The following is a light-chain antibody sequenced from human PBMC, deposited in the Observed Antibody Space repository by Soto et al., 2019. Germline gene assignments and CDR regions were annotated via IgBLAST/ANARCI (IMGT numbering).Light chain of an antibody. CDR1: QSVSSAY. CDR3: QQYNNWPAIT. J-gene: IGKJ5*01. CDR2: GAS. V-gene: IGKV3D-15*01. Sequence: EVVLTQSPGTLSLSPGERATLSCRASQSVSSAYVAWYKQIPGQTPRLLIYGASSRAPGIPARFSGFGSGTDFTLTISSLQSEDFAIYYCQQYNNWPAITFGQGTDWRL.